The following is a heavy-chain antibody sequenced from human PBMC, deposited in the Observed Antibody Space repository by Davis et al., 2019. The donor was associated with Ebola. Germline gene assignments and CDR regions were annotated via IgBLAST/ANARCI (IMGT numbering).Heavy chain of an antibody. CDR2: ISYSGTT. J-gene: IGHJ3*02. CDR1: GGSISSYY. CDR3: ASGFGVVTSDVFDI. V-gene: IGHV4-39*01. D-gene: IGHD3-3*01. Sequence: MPSETLSLTCTVSGGSISSYYWGWIRQPPGKALEWIGSISYSGTTYYNPPLKSRVTISIDASKNQFSLKLNSMTAADTAVYYCASGFGVVTSDVFDIWGQGTMVAVSS.